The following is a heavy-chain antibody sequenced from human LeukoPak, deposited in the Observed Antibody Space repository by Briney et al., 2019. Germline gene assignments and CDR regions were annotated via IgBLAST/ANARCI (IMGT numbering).Heavy chain of an antibody. J-gene: IGHJ4*02. V-gene: IGHV4-61*02. Sequence: SETLSLTCTVSGGSISSGSYYWSWIRQPAGKGLEWIGRIYTSGSTNYNPSLKSRVTTSVDTSKNQFSLKLSSVTAADTAVYYCAAGVTPMRVRLTFDYWGQGTLVTVSS. CDR2: IYTSGST. D-gene: IGHD4-23*01. CDR1: GGSISSGSYY. CDR3: AAGVTPMRVRLTFDY.